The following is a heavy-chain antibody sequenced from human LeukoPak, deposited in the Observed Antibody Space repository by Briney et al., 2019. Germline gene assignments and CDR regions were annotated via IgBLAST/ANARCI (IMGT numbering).Heavy chain of an antibody. CDR3: ARAHPHFDY. Sequence: PSETLSLTCTVSGGSISSYYWSWIRQPPGKGLEWIGYIYYSGNTNYNPSLKSRVTISVDTSKNQFSLKLSSVTAADTAVYYCARAHPHFDYWGQGTLVTVSS. CDR2: IYYSGNT. CDR1: GGSISSYY. J-gene: IGHJ4*02. V-gene: IGHV4-59*01.